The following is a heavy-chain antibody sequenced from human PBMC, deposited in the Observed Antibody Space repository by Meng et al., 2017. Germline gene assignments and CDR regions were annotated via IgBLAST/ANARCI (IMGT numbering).Heavy chain of an antibody. CDR2: MNPNSGNT. Sequence: ASVKVSCKASGYTFTSYDINWVRQATGQGLEWMGWMNPNSGNTGYAQKFQGRVTITRNTSISTAYMELSSLRSEDTAVYYCARGPRSVAGIAHYYYGMDVWGQGTMVTVSS. D-gene: IGHD6-19*01. CDR1: GYTFTSYD. CDR3: ARGPRSVAGIAHYYYGMDV. V-gene: IGHV1-8*03. J-gene: IGHJ6*02.